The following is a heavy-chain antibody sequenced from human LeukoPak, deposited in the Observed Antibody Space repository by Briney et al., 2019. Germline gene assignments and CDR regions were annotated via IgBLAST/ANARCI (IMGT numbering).Heavy chain of an antibody. CDR1: GFTFSSYW. D-gene: IGHD3-10*01. J-gene: IGHJ4*02. Sequence: GGSLRLSCAASGFTFSSYWMSWVRQAPGKGLEWVANIKQDGSEKYYVDSVKGRFTISRDNAKNSLYLQMNSLRAEDTAVYYCARPRGVRGVIMYYFDYWGQGTLVTVSS. CDR2: IKQDGSEK. V-gene: IGHV3-7*01. CDR3: ARPRGVRGVIMYYFDY.